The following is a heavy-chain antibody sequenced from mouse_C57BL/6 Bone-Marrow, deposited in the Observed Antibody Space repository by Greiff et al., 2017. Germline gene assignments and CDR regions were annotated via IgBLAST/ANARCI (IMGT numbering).Heavy chain of an antibody. V-gene: IGHV2-6*01. J-gene: IGHJ4*01. D-gene: IGHD2-5*01. CDR3: ARSYYSNYYYAMDY. CDR1: GFSLTSYG. CDR2: IWGVGST. Sequence: VQLVESGPGLVAPSQSLSITCTVSGFSLTSYGVDWVRQSPGKGLEWLGVIWGVGSTNYNSALKSRLSISKDNSKSQVFLKMNSLQTDDTAMYYCARSYYSNYYYAMDYWGQGTSVTVSS.